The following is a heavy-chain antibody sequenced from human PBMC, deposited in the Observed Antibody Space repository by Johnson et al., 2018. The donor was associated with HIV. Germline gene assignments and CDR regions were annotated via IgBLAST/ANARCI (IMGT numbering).Heavy chain of an antibody. Sequence: VQLVESGGGLVQHGGSLRLSCAASGFTFSSHWMHWVRQPPGKGLVWVSRINSDGSSTSYADSVKGRFTISRDNAKNTLYLQMNSLRAEDTAVYYCARPVSPWSAYDAFDIWGQGTMVTVSS. J-gene: IGHJ3*02. CDR3: ARPVSPWSAYDAFDI. D-gene: IGHD2-8*02. V-gene: IGHV3-74*02. CDR2: INSDGSST. CDR1: GFTFSSHW.